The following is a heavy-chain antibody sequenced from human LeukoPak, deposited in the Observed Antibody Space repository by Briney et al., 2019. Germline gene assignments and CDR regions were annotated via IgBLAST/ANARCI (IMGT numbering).Heavy chain of an antibody. CDR1: GGSLSNYY. CDR3: AKGSIPPTD. J-gene: IGHJ4*02. V-gene: IGHV4-4*07. Sequence: SETLSLTCTVSGGSLSNYYWSWIRQPAGKGLEWIGRIYASGSTNYNPSLTSRVTMSVDTSKNQFSLRLSSVTAADTAVYYCAKGSIPPTDWGQGTLVTVSS. CDR2: IYASGST. D-gene: IGHD1-14*01.